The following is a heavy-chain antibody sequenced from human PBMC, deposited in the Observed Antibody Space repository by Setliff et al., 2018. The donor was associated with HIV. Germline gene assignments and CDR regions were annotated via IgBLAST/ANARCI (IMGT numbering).Heavy chain of an antibody. V-gene: IGHV4-30-4*01. CDR3: ARLSTTSRDFDS. CDR1: YDTISTADYY. D-gene: IGHD3-10*01. J-gene: IGHJ4*02. CDR2: VSYTGTT. Sequence: SETLSLTCTASYDTISTADYYWSWIRQPPGKGLEWIGFVSYTGTTRYSPSLKSRITISIDTSKNQFSLQLSSVTAADTAVYYCARLSTTSRDFDSWGQGTMGTVSS.